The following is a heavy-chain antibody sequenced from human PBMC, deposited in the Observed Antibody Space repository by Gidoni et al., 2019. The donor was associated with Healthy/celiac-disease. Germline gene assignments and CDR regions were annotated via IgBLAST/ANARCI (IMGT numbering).Heavy chain of an antibody. CDR2: IDWDDDK. CDR1: GFSLSTSGMC. V-gene: IGHV2-70*11. CDR3: ARIRMVGGPVGAFDI. D-gene: IGHD3-10*01. Sequence: QTLTLTCTFSGFSLSTSGMCVSWIRQPPGKALEWLARIDWDDDKYYSTSLKTRLTISKDTSKNQVVLTMTNMDPLDTATYYCARIRMVGGPVGAFDIWGQGTMVTVSS. J-gene: IGHJ3*02.